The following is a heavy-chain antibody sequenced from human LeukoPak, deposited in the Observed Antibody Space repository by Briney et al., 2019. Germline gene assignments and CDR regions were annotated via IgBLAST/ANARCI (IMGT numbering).Heavy chain of an antibody. D-gene: IGHD1-26*01. J-gene: IGHJ4*02. CDR2: ISGGGDNT. Sequence: GGSLRLSCAASGFTFSNYAMSWARQAPGKGLEWVSSISGGGDNTYFADSVRGRFTISRDNSKNTLYLQMSSLRAEDTAIYYCAKPTLLSGSYSAFDYWGQGPLVTVSS. CDR1: GFTFSNYA. CDR3: AKPTLLSGSYSAFDY. V-gene: IGHV3-23*01.